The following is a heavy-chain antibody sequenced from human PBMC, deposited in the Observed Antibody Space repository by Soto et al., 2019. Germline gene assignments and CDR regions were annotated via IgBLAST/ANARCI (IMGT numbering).Heavy chain of an antibody. D-gene: IGHD6-13*01. Sequence: SGPTLVNPTQTLTLTCTFSGFSLSTSGMCVSWIRQPPGKALEWLARIDWDDDKYYSTSLKTRLTISKDTSKNQVVLTMTNMDPVDTATYYCARILAAAGTPDYWGQGTLVTVSS. CDR1: GFSLSTSGMC. V-gene: IGHV2-70*11. J-gene: IGHJ4*02. CDR2: IDWDDDK. CDR3: ARILAAAGTPDY.